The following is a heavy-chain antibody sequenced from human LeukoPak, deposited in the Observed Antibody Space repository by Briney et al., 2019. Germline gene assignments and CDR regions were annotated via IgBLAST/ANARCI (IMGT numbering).Heavy chain of an antibody. CDR1: GFTFRTYW. CDR2: ISYDGSNK. J-gene: IGHJ4*02. Sequence: PGGSLRLSCAASGFTFRTYWMHWVRQAPGKGLEWVAVISYDGSNKYHADSVRGRFTISRDNSKNTLYLQLNSLRAEDTAVYYCAKSGCTSTSCYIEYWGQGTLLSVSS. V-gene: IGHV3-30*18. CDR3: AKSGCTSTSCYIEY. D-gene: IGHD2-2*01.